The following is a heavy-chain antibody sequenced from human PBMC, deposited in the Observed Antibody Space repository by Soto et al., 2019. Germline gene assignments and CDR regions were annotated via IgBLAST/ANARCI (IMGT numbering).Heavy chain of an antibody. CDR2: ISYDGSNK. D-gene: IGHD1-26*01. CDR1: GCTFSSYG. J-gene: IGHJ6*02. CDR3: AKEGGSYSDIYYYYGMDV. Sequence: QVQLVESGGGVVQPGRSLRLSCAASGCTFSSYGMHWVRQAPGKGLEWVAVISYDGSNKYYADSVKGRFTISRDNSKNTLYLQMNSLRAEDTAVYYCAKEGGSYSDIYYYYGMDVWGQGTTVTVSS. V-gene: IGHV3-30*18.